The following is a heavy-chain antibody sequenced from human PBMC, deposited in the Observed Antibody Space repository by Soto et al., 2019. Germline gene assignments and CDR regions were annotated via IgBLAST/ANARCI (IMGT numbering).Heavy chain of an antibody. CDR1: GGSISSYY. CDR2: IYYSGST. CDR3: ARHVIKRTYYYYYMDV. V-gene: IGHV4-59*08. Sequence: SETLSLTCTVSGGSISSYYWSWIRQPPGKGLEWIGYIYYSGSTNYNPSLKSRVTISVDTSKNQFSLKLSSVTAADTAVYYCARHVIKRTYYYYYMDVWGKGTTVTVSS. J-gene: IGHJ6*03.